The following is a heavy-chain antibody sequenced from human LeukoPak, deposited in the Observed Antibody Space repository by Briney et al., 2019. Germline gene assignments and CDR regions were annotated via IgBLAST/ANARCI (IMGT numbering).Heavy chain of an antibody. V-gene: IGHV3-30*02. CDR2: IQYDGSNK. D-gene: IGHD3-10*01. CDR3: AKDVYGSGNSFYYMDV. J-gene: IGHJ6*03. CDR1: GFTFGSYD. Sequence: GGSLRLSCAASGFTFGSYDMHWVRQAPGKGLEWVAFIQYDGSNKYYADSVKGRFTISRDNSKNTLYLQMNSLRTEDRAVYYCAKDVYGSGNSFYYMDVWGKGTTVSVSS.